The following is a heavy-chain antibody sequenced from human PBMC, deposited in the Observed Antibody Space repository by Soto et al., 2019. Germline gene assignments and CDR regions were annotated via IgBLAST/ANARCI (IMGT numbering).Heavy chain of an antibody. D-gene: IGHD2-2*01. CDR1: GFTFSSYW. V-gene: IGHV3-74*01. CDR2: ISDDGSNT. J-gene: IGHJ4*02. Sequence: GGSLRLSCAASGFTFSSYWMHWVRQSPGKGLVWVSRISDDGSNTAYADFVDGRFTISRDNAKNTLYLQMNSLRPKDTAMYYCARHPLVVPVATGFDYWGQGTLVTVAS. CDR3: ARHPLVVPVATGFDY.